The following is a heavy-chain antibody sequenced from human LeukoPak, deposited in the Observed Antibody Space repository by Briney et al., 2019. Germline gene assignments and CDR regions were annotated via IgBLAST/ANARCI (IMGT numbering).Heavy chain of an antibody. CDR1: EFNFINYG. Sequence: SGGSLRLSCAASEFNFINYGMTWVRQAPGKGLEWVSVISYNADSTHYADSVKGRLVISRDNSKNTLYLQMNSLRVDDTAVYYCANDHWGGAFDIWGQGTMVTVSS. V-gene: IGHV3-23*01. CDR2: ISYNADST. CDR3: ANDHWGGAFDI. J-gene: IGHJ3*02. D-gene: IGHD7-27*01.